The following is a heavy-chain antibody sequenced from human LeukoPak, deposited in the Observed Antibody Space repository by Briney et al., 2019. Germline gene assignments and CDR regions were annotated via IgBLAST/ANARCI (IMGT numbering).Heavy chain of an antibody. D-gene: IGHD3-10*01. J-gene: IGHJ6*03. V-gene: IGHV4-34*01. Sequence: SETLSLTCAVYGGSFSGYYWSWIRQPAGKGLEWIGEINHSGSTNYNPSLKSRVTISVDTSKNQFSLKLSSVTAADTAVYYCARLAAPMVRGAKPLHIRHMDVWGKGTTVTVSS. CDR1: GGSFSGYY. CDR3: ARLAAPMVRGAKPLHIRHMDV. CDR2: INHSGST.